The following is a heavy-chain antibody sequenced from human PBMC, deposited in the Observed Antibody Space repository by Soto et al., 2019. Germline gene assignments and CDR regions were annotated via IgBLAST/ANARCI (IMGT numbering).Heavy chain of an antibody. D-gene: IGHD3-22*01. CDR3: ATDDGHYYGSV. V-gene: IGHV3-7*03. CDR2: INEDGTQK. Sequence: GGSLRLSCAASQFTFGIYWMNWVRQAPGKGLEWVANINEDGTQKYYVDSVEGRFTVSRDNAKNSLYLQMNTLRAKDTAVYFCATDDGHYYGSVWGQGTLVTVSS. CDR1: QFTFGIYW. J-gene: IGHJ1*01.